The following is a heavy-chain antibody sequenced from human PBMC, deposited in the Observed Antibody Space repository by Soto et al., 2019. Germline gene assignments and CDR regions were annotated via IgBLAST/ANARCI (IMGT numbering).Heavy chain of an antibody. CDR2: TYHSGTT. D-gene: IGHD6-13*01. J-gene: IGHJ5*02. CDR1: GDSINNSHW. CDR3: AREVNSSPARGPNWFDP. Sequence: QVQLQESGPGLVQPSGTLSLTCAVSGDSINNSHWWSWVRQTPGKGLEWIGETYHSGTTNYKPSLKTRVTISIDKSKNQFSLKMNSVNAADTAVYSCAREVNSSPARGPNWFDPWGQGTLVTVSS. V-gene: IGHV4-4*02.